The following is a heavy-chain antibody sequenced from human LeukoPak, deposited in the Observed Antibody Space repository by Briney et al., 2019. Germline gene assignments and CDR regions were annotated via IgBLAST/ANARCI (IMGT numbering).Heavy chain of an antibody. J-gene: IGHJ5*02. CDR1: GGSISSSSYY. CDR2: IYYSGST. V-gene: IGHV4-39*01. Sequence: SETLSLTCTVSGGSISSSSYYWGWIRQPPGKGLEWIGSIYYSGSTYYNPSLKSRVTISVDTSKNQFSLKLSSVTAADTAVYYCATGGGLTDILTGGNKYWFDPWGQGTLVTVSS. CDR3: ATGGGLTDILTGGNKYWFDP. D-gene: IGHD3-9*01.